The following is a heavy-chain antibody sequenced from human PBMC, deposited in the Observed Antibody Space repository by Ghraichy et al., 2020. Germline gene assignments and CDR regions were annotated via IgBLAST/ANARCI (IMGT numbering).Heavy chain of an antibody. V-gene: IGHV5-51*01. CDR3: ARPWGSSSDPFDF. CDR1: GYSFTSYW. J-gene: IGHJ4*02. Sequence: GESLNISCKGSGYSFTSYWIAWVRQMPGKGLEWMGIIYPGDSDTRYSPSFQGQVTISADKSISTAYLQWSSLKASDTAMYYCARPWGSSSDPFDFWGQGTLVTVSS. CDR2: IYPGDSDT. D-gene: IGHD6-6*01.